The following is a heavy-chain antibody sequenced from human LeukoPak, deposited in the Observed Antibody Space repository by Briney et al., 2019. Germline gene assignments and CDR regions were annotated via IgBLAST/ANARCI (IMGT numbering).Heavy chain of an antibody. CDR2: INSDGSST. V-gene: IGHV3-74*01. CDR1: GSTFSKYG. Sequence: GGSLRLSCVASGSTFSKYGMHWVRQAPGKGLVWVSRINSDGSSTSYADSVKGRFTISRENAKNTLYLQMNSLRAEDTAVYYCARVAAWDSSGYLFDYWGQGTLVTVSS. D-gene: IGHD3-22*01. CDR3: ARVAAWDSSGYLFDY. J-gene: IGHJ4*02.